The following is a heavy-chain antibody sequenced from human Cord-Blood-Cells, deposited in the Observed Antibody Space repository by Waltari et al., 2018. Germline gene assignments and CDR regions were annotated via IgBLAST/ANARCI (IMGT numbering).Heavy chain of an antibody. CDR2: ISSSGSTI. D-gene: IGHD6-13*01. V-gene: IGHV3-48*03. J-gene: IGHJ4*02. Sequence: AASGFTFSSYEMNWVRQAPGKGLEWVSYISSSGSTIYYADSVKGRFTISRDNAKNSLYLQMNSLRAEDTAVYYCSSSWYFDYWGQGTLVTVSS. CDR3: SSSWYFDY. CDR1: GFTFSSYE.